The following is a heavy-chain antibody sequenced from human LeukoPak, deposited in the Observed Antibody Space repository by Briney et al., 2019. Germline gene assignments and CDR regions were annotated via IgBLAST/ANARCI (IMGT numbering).Heavy chain of an antibody. J-gene: IGHJ4*02. CDR3: ARGYDTTGYFSY. D-gene: IGHD3-22*01. CDR2: INTDTGNP. Sequence: GASVKVSCTASGYTFTNYTLNWVRQAPGQGLEWMGWINTDTGNPTYAQGFIGRFVFSLDTSDTTAYLQISSLKAEDTAVYFCARGYDTTGYFSYWGQGTLVTVSS. V-gene: IGHV7-4-1*02. CDR1: GYTFTNYT.